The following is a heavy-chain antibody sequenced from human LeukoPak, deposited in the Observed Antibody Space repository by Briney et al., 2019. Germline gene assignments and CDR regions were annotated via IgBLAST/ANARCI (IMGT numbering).Heavy chain of an antibody. D-gene: IGHD2-15*01. CDR2: IYYSGST. CDR1: GGSISPYY. CDR3: AKLRSGWVVAASDY. V-gene: IGHV4-59*03. J-gene: IGHJ4*02. Sequence: PSETLSLTCTVSGGSISPYYWSWIRQPPGKGLEWIGYIYYSGSTNYNPSLKSRVTISVDTSKNQFSLKLSSVTAADTAVYYCAKLRSGWVVAASDYWGQGTLVTVSS.